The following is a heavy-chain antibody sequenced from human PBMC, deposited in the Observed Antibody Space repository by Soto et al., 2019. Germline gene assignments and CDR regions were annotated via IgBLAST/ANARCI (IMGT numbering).Heavy chain of an antibody. J-gene: IGHJ4*02. V-gene: IGHV4-34*01. CDR2: INHSGST. CDR1: GGSFSGYS. Sequence: PSETLSLTCAVYGGSFSGYSWTWIRQPPGTGLEWIGEINHSGSTNYNPSLKSRVTISVDTSKNQFSLKLTSVTAADTVVYYCARDKITGLFDYWGQGTLVTVSS. D-gene: IGHD2-8*02. CDR3: ARDKITGLFDY.